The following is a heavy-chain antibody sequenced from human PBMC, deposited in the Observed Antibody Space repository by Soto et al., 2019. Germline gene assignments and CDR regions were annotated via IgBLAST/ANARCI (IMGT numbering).Heavy chain of an antibody. CDR1: GGSISSSSYY. D-gene: IGHD5-18*01. Sequence: SETLSLTCTVSGGSISSSSYYWGWIRQPPGKGLEWIGSIYYSGSTYYNPSLKSRVTISVDTSKNQFSLKLSSVTAADTAVYYCARHPNFIQLWLPPVDYWGQGTLVTVSS. CDR2: IYYSGST. J-gene: IGHJ4*02. V-gene: IGHV4-39*01. CDR3: ARHPNFIQLWLPPVDY.